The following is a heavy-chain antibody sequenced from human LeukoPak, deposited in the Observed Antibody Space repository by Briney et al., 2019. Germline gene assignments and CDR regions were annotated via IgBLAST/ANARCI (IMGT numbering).Heavy chain of an antibody. CDR1: GFTVSSNY. CDR2: IYSGGNT. J-gene: IGHJ4*02. Sequence: GGSLRLSCAASGFTVSSNYMSWVRQAPGKGLEWGSVIYSGGNTYYADSVKGRFTISRDNSKNMLYLQMNSLRAEDTALYYCARGRNYYFDYWGQGTLVTVSS. V-gene: IGHV3-53*01. CDR3: ARGRNYYFDY.